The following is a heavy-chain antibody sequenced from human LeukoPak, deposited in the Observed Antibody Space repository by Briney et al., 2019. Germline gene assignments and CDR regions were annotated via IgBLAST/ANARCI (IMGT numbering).Heavy chain of an antibody. CDR2: ISSSSSYI. J-gene: IGHJ4*02. V-gene: IGHV3-21*01. CDR3: ARASYYYDSSPTGDY. Sequence: NSGGSLRLSCAASGFTFSSYSMNWVRQAPGKGLEWASSISSSSSYIYYADSVKGRFTISRDNAKNSLYLQMNSLRAEDTAVYYCARASYYYDSSPTGDYWGQGTLVTVSS. CDR1: GFTFSSYS. D-gene: IGHD3-22*01.